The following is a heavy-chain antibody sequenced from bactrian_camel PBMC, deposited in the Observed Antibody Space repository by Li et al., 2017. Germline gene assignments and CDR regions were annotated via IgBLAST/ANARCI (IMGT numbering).Heavy chain of an antibody. CDR1: GNTYSTNC. D-gene: IGHD4*01. V-gene: IGHV3S53*01. CDR2: IDSDGST. CDR3: AGRPDYEPFSSLSPPRYNY. J-gene: IGHJ4*01. Sequence: HVQLVESGGGSVQAGGSLLLSCAASGNTYSTNCMGWFRQFPGKEREGVATIDSDGSTTYADSVKGRFTISKDSAKNTLYLQMSSLKPEDTAMYYCAGRPDYEPFSSLSPPRYNYWGQGTQVTVS.